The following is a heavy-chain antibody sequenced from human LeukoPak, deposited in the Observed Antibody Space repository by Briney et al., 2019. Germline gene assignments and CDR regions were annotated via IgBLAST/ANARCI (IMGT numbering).Heavy chain of an antibody. Sequence: GGSLRLSCAASGFTFSSYWMSWVRQAPGKGLEWVANIKQDGSEKYYVDSVKGRFTISRDNAKNSLYLQMNSLRAEDTAVYYCARDSSTGRYGPLDNWGQGSLVTVSS. J-gene: IGHJ4*02. CDR2: IKQDGSEK. V-gene: IGHV3-7*01. D-gene: IGHD1-26*01. CDR3: ARDSSTGRYGPLDN. CDR1: GFTFSSYW.